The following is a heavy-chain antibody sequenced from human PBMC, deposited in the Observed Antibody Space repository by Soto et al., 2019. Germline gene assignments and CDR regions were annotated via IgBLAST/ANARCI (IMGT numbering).Heavy chain of an antibody. CDR2: INPSGGST. D-gene: IGHD2-2*01. Sequence: VASVKVSCKASGYTFTSYYMHWVRQAPGQGLEWMGIINPSGGSTSYAQKFQGRVTMTRDTSTSTVYMELSSLRSEDTAVYYCSRFYCSSTSCYEDYYYGMDVWGQGTTVTVSS. CDR1: GYTFTSYY. V-gene: IGHV1-46*01. J-gene: IGHJ6*02. CDR3: SRFYCSSTSCYEDYYYGMDV.